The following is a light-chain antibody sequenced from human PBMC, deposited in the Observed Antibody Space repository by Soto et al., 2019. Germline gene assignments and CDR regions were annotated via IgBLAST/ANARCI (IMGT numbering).Light chain of an antibody. CDR3: QQYGSSPQT. Sequence: EIVLTQSPATLSLSPGERATLSCGASQSVSSSSLAWYQQKPGLAPRLLIYDASYKATGIPDRFSGSGSGTDFTVTISRLEPEDFAVYYCQQYGSSPQTFGQGTKLEIK. CDR1: QSVSSSS. V-gene: IGKV3D-20*01. CDR2: DAS. J-gene: IGKJ2*01.